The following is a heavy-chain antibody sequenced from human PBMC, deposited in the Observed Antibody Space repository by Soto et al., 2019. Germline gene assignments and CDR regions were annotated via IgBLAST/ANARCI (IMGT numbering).Heavy chain of an antibody. CDR2: ISGSGGST. V-gene: IGHV3-23*01. J-gene: IGHJ6*02. D-gene: IGHD3-3*01. Sequence: GGSLRLSCAASGFTFSSYAMSWVRQAPGKGLEWVSAISGSGGSTYYADSVKGRFTISRDNSKNTLYLQMNSLRAEDTAVYYCAKAVMGARYDFWSGPAYYYGMGVWGQGTTVTVS. CDR3: AKAVMGARYDFWSGPAYYYGMGV. CDR1: GFTFSSYA.